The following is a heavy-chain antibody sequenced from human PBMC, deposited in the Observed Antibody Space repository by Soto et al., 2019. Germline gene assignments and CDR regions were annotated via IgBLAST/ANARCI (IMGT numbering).Heavy chain of an antibody. CDR3: ASIAAATQGGYYYYGMDV. CDR1: GYSFTSYW. V-gene: IGHV5-10-1*01. CDR2: IDPSDSYT. D-gene: IGHD6-13*01. Sequence: PGESLKISCKGSGYSFTSYWISWVRQMPGKGLEWMGRIDPSDSYTNYSPSFQGHVTISADKSISTAYLQWSSLKASDTAMYYCASIAAATQGGYYYYGMDVWGQGTTVPVSS. J-gene: IGHJ6*02.